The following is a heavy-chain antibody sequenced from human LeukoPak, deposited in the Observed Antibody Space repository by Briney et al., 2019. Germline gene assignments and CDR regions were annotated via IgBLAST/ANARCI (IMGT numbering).Heavy chain of an antibody. CDR2: ISGSGGST. CDR1: GFTFSSYG. CDR3: ARDGSGRVPEMSAPDY. Sequence: PGGSLRLSCAASGFTFSSYGMSWVRQAPGKGLEWVSAISGSGGSTYYADSVKGWFTISRDNSKNTLYLQMNSLRAEDTAVYYCARDGSGRVPEMSAPDYWGQGTLVTVSS. J-gene: IGHJ4*02. V-gene: IGHV3-23*01. D-gene: IGHD3-10*01.